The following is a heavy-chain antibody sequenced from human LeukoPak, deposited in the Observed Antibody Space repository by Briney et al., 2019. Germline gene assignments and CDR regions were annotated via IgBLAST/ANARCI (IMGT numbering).Heavy chain of an antibody. CDR3: ARRLSYYDSSGCY. CDR2: ISGSGGGT. V-gene: IGHV3-23*01. J-gene: IGHJ4*02. CDR1: GFTFSSYA. D-gene: IGHD3-22*01. Sequence: GSLRLSCAAPGFTFSSYAMSWVRQAPGKGLEWVSAISGSGGGTYYADSVKGRFTISRDNSKNTLYLQVNSLRAEDTAVYYCARRLSYYDSSGCYWGQGTLVTVSS.